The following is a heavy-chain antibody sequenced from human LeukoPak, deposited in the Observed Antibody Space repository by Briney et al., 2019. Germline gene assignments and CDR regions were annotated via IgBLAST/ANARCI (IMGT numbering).Heavy chain of an antibody. CDR3: AIEGATIDAFDI. V-gene: IGHV1-69*05. CDR1: GGTFSSYA. CDR2: IIPIFGTA. Sequence: GASVKVSCKASGGTFSSYAISWVRQAPGQGLEWMGGIIPIFGTANYAQKFQGRVTITTDESTSTAYMELSSLRSEDTAVYCCAIEGATIDAFDIWGQGTMVTVSS. D-gene: IGHD3-16*01. J-gene: IGHJ3*02.